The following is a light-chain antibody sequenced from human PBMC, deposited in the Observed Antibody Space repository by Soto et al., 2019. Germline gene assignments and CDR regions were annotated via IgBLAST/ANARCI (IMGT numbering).Light chain of an antibody. J-gene: IGKJ5*01. CDR1: QGISRW. CDR2: AAS. V-gene: IGKV1-17*01. Sequence: MTQSPATLSVSPGEGATLSCRASQGISRWLAWYQQEPGKVPKRLIYAASSLQSGVPSRFSGSGSGTEFTLTISSLQPEDFATYYCLQHNSYPFTFGQGTRLEI. CDR3: LQHNSYPFT.